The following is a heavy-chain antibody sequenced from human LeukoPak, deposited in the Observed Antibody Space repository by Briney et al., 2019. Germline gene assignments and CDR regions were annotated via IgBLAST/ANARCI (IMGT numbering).Heavy chain of an antibody. CDR1: GFTFSSYG. Sequence: PGGSLRLSCAASGFTFSSYGMHWVRQAPGKGLEWVAVISYDGSNKYFADSVKGRFTISRDNSKNTLYLQMNSLRAEDTALYYCAKPLWFGELLSYPERGDAFDIWGQGTMVTVSS. J-gene: IGHJ3*02. V-gene: IGHV3-30*18. CDR2: ISYDGSNK. CDR3: AKPLWFGELLSYPERGDAFDI. D-gene: IGHD3-10*01.